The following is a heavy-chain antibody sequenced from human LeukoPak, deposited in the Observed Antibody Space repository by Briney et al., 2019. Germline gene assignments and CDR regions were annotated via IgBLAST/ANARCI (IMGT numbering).Heavy chain of an antibody. D-gene: IGHD6-13*01. CDR1: GASISSYY. CDR3: ARGASSSWYSLWKF. J-gene: IGHJ4*02. Sequence: PSETLSLTCNVSGASISSYYWSWIRKPPGEGLEWMGYFYHSGGTNYNTSLKSRATISIDTSKNEVSLKLRCGTAADTAVYYCARGASSSWYSLWKFWGQGTLVTVSS. V-gene: IGHV4-59*01. CDR2: FYHSGGT.